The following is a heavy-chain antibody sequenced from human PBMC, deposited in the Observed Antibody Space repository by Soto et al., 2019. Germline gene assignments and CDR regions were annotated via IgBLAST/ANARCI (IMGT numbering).Heavy chain of an antibody. V-gene: IGHV3-33*01. CDR1: GFTFSSYG. D-gene: IGHD6-19*01. CDR3: ARDSWLSRGGYYGMDV. Sequence: VQLVESGGGVVQPGRSLRLSCAASGFTFSSYGMHWVRQAPGKGLEWVAVIWYDGSNKYYADSVKGRFTISRDNSKNTLYLQMNSLRAEDTAVYYCARDSWLSRGGYYGMDVWGQGTTVTVSS. CDR2: IWYDGSNK. J-gene: IGHJ6*02.